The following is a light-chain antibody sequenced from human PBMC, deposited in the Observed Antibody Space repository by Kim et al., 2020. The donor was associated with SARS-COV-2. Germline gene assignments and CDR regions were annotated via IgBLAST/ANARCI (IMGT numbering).Light chain of an antibody. Sequence: EIVRTQSQATLPVSPGERATLSCRASQSVSSILAWYQQKPGQAPRLLIYGASTRATGIPGRFSGSGSGTEFTLTISSLQSEDFAVYYCQQYSHWPLTFGGGTKVDIK. CDR1: QSVSSI. CDR2: GAS. CDR3: QQYSHWPLT. J-gene: IGKJ4*01. V-gene: IGKV3-15*01.